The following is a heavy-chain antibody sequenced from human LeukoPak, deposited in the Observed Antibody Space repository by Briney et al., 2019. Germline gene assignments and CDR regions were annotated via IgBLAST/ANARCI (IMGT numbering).Heavy chain of an antibody. CDR2: ISYDGTNK. V-gene: IGHV3-30-3*01. Sequence: PERSLRLSCGASGFSFSDYAMHWVRQAPAKGLEWVAVISYDGTNKHYADSVKGRFTISRDNAKNSLYLQMNSLRAEDTAVYYCARGGVYSNYGNWFDPWGQGTLVTVSS. D-gene: IGHD4-11*01. CDR1: GFSFSDYA. CDR3: ARGGVYSNYGNWFDP. J-gene: IGHJ5*02.